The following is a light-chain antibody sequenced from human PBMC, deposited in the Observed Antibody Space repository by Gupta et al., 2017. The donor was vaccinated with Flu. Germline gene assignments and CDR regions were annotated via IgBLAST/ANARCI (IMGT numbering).Light chain of an antibody. J-gene: IGKJ2*02. CDR2: KGS. CDR3: WQGKCWPCA. Sequence: TLRQPASIPCRSRHSLVHSDGNAYWHWFQQSPGQSPRRLIYKGSNRVSGVPDRFSGSRSGTEFTLNIIRVEADDVGVSYCWQGKCWPCAFGQGTKVEI. V-gene: IGKV2-30*02. CDR1: HSLVHSDGNAY.